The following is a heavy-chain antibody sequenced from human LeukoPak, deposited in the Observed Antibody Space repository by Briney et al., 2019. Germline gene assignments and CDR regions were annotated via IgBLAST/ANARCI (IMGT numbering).Heavy chain of an antibody. D-gene: IGHD6-25*01. CDR1: GFTVSSNY. Sequence: QPGGSLRLSCAASGFTVSSNYMSWVRQAPGKGLEWVANINQGGSDKYYVDSVKGRFTISRDNANNLLYLQMNSLRGEDTAVYYCTRDRSRAEDDWGQGTLVTVSS. CDR2: INQGGSDK. V-gene: IGHV3-7*01. J-gene: IGHJ4*02. CDR3: TRDRSRAEDD.